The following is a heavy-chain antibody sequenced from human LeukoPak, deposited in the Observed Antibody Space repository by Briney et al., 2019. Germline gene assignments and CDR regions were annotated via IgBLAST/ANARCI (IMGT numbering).Heavy chain of an antibody. D-gene: IGHD1-26*01. Sequence: PGGSLRLSCAASGFTFSSYWMSWVRQAPGKGLEWVANIKQDGSEKYYVDSVKGRFTISRDNSRNTLYLQMNSLRPEDTAVYYCARDLGEWELLKDYWGQGILVTVSS. CDR1: GFTFSSYW. CDR2: IKQDGSEK. V-gene: IGHV3-7*01. CDR3: ARDLGEWELLKDY. J-gene: IGHJ4*02.